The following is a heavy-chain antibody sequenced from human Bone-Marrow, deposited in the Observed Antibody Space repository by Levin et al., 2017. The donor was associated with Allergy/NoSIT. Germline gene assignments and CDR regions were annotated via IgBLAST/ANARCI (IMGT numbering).Heavy chain of an antibody. CDR3: AKAGGHDYYYYHGMDV. D-gene: IGHD4/OR15-4a*01. Sequence: GGSLRLSCAASGFTFSNNAMNWVRQAPGKGLEWVATISGRGVTYYSDSVKGRFTISRDVTNNTLYLHMNSLRAEDTALYYCAKAGGHDYYYYHGMDVWGQGTTVTVSS. J-gene: IGHJ6*02. V-gene: IGHV3-23*01. CDR2: ISGRGVT. CDR1: GFTFSNNA.